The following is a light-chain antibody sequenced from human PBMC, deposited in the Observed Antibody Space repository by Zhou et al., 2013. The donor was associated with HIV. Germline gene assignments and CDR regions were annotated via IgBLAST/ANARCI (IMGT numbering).Light chain of an antibody. CDR3: HHYGTAPPWT. Sequence: EIVLMQSPGTLSLSPGERATLSCRASQSVDSSYLAWYQQKPGQAPRLVVYGTSTRATGIPDRFSGSASGTDFTLTISRLEPEDFAVYHCHHYGTAPPWTFGQGTKVEIK. V-gene: IGKV3-20*01. CDR2: GTS. J-gene: IGKJ1*01. CDR1: QSVDSSY.